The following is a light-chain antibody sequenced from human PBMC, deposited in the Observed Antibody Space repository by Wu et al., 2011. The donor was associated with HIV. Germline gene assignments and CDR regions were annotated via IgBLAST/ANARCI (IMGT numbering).Light chain of an antibody. J-gene: IGKJ5*01. Sequence: TGARVTITCRASQDIGNSLAWYRQRPGKSPELLIYSASILQDGVSSRFSGSGSGTYFVLTISCLQFEDVATYFCQQYSSNSRSFGQGT. CDR1: QDIGNS. V-gene: IGKV1-8*01. CDR2: SAS. CDR3: QQYSSNSRS.